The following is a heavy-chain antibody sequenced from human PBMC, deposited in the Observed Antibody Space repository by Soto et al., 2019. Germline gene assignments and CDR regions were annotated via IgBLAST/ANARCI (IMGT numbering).Heavy chain of an antibody. J-gene: IGHJ6*03. D-gene: IGHD1-20*01. CDR2: IIPILGIA. Sequence: QVQLVQSGAEVKKPGSSVKVSCKASGGTFSSYTISWVRQAPGQGLEWMGRIIPILGIANYAQKFQGRVTITANKSTSTAYMELSSLRSEDTAVYYCARYNWNDAFYYMDVWGKGSTVTVSS. CDR1: GGTFSSYT. V-gene: IGHV1-69*02. CDR3: ARYNWNDAFYYMDV.